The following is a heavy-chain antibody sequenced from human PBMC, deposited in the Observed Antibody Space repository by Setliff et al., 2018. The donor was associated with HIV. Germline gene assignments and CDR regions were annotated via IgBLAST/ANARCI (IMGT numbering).Heavy chain of an antibody. V-gene: IGHV1-46*01. CDR2: INPSGGDT. D-gene: IGHD3-10*01. J-gene: IGHJ2*01. CDR1: GYTFTNYG. Sequence: ASVKVSCKASGYTFTNYGISWVRQAPGQGLEWMGIINPSGGDTNYAQKFEGRLTLTRDTSTSTVYMQLSGLRSEDTAVYYCARDDHYYDLGSILSDWYFDLWGRGTLVTVSS. CDR3: ARDDHYYDLGSILSDWYFDL.